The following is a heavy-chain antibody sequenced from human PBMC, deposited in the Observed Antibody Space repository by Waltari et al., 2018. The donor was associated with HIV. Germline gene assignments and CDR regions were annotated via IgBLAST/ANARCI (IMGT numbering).Heavy chain of an antibody. D-gene: IGHD2-2*01. J-gene: IGHJ4*02. CDR1: SFTFSSYG. CDR3: AKTVTLTQRGYFDY. V-gene: IGHV3-30*18. Sequence: QVQLVESGGGVVQPGGSLRLSCPASSFTFSSYGMHWLRQPPGKGLEWVAVISYDENNKYYADSVKGRFTISRDNSKNTLYLQMNSLRAEDTAVYYCAKTVTLTQRGYFDYWGQGTLVTVSS. CDR2: ISYDENNK.